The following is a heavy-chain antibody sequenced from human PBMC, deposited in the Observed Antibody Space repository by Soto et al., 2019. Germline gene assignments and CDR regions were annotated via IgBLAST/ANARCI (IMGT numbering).Heavy chain of an antibody. D-gene: IGHD6-13*01. Sequence: ASVKVSCKASGGTFSSYAISWVRQAPGQGLEWMGGIIPIFGTANYAQKFQGRVTITADKSTSTAYMELSSLRSEDTAVYYCARRSSTAAGINWFDPWGQGTLVTVSS. V-gene: IGHV1-69*06. CDR3: ARRSSTAAGINWFDP. J-gene: IGHJ5*02. CDR2: IIPIFGTA. CDR1: GGTFSSYA.